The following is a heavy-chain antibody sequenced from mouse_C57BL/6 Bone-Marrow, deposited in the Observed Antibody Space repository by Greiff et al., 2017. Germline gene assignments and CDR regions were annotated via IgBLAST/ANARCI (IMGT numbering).Heavy chain of an antibody. J-gene: IGHJ4*01. D-gene: IGHD1-1*01. CDR1: GYAFTNYL. V-gene: IGHV1-54*01. Sequence: VQLQESGAELVRPGTSVKVSCKASGYAFTNYLIEWVKQRPGQGLEWIGVINPGSGGTNYNEKFKGKAKLTADKSSSTAYMQLSSLTSEDSAVYFCARLPYYYGSTYAMDYWGQGTSVTVSS. CDR2: INPGSGGT. CDR3: ARLPYYYGSTYAMDY.